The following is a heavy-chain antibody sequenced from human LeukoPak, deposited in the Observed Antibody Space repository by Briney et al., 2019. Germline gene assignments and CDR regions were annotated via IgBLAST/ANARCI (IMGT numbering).Heavy chain of an antibody. CDR2: IYYSGST. CDR3: ARGEVGATRYNAFDI. Sequence: SETLSLTCTVSGGSISSSSYYWGWIRQPPGKGLEWIGSIYYSGSTYYNPSLKSRVTISVDTSKNQFSLKLSSVTAADTAVYYCARGEVGATRYNAFDIWGQGTMVTVSS. V-gene: IGHV4-39*07. D-gene: IGHD1-26*01. J-gene: IGHJ3*02. CDR1: GGSISSSSYY.